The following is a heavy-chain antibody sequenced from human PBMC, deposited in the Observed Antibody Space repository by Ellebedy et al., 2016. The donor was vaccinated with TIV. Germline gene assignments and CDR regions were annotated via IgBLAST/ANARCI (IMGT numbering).Heavy chain of an antibody. CDR3: ARGGQHYYDSTPYSFDY. CDR1: GYTFITYS. D-gene: IGHD3-22*01. J-gene: IGHJ4*02. Sequence: ASVKVSXXASGYTFITYSISWVRQAPGQGLEWMGWISTYNDNRNSAQKFQGRVTMTTDTSTRTAYMELRSLRSDDTAVYYCARGGQHYYDSTPYSFDYWGQGTLVTVSS. V-gene: IGHV1-18*01. CDR2: ISTYNDNR.